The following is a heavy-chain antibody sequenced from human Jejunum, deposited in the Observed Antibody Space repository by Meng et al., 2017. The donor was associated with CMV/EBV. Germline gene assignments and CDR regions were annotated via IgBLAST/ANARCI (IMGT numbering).Heavy chain of an antibody. D-gene: IGHD1-26*01. V-gene: IGHV4-4*07. J-gene: IGHJ4*02. CDR1: GGTINNYY. Sequence: QGELQESGPGLVKPSETRSLACTVSGGTINNYYWSWIRQSAGKGLEWIGRFYSSDTYNYHPSLNSRVTMSLDTSKKQFSLILSSVTAADTARYYCARGPGASTREGFDHWGLGTLVTVSS. CDR3: ARGPGASTREGFDH. CDR2: FYSSDTY.